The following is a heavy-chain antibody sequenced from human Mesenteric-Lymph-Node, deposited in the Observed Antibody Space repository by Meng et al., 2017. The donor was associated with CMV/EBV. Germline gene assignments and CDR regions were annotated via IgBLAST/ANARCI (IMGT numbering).Heavy chain of an antibody. J-gene: IGHJ6*02. V-gene: IGHV4-39*01. CDR3: ARLYCSSTSCHRPDYYYGMDV. CDR2: IYYSGST. CDR1: SSY. Sequence: SSYWGWIRQPPGKGLEWIGSIYYSGSTYYNPSLKSRVTISVDTSKNQFSLKLSSVTAADTAVYYCARLYCSSTSCHRPDYYYGMDVWGQGTTVTVSS. D-gene: IGHD2-2*01.